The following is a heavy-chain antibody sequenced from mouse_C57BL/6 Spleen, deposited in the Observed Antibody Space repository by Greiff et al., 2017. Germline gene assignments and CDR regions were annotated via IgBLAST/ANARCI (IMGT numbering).Heavy chain of an antibody. CDR3: ARIYYGIDY. J-gene: IGHJ2*01. CDR2: ISGGGGNT. Sequence: EVQLVESGGGLVKPGGSLKLSCAASGFTFCSYTMSWVRQTPEKRLEWVATISGGGGNTYYPDSVKGRFTISRDNAKNTLYLQMSSLRSEDTALYYCARIYYGIDYWGQGTTLTVSS. V-gene: IGHV5-9*01. D-gene: IGHD1-1*01. CDR1: GFTFCSYT.